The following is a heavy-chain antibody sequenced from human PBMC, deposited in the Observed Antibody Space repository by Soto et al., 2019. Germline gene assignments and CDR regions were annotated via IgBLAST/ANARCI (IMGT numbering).Heavy chain of an antibody. Sequence: VGSLRLSCAASGFTFSSYTMNWVRQAPGKGLEWVSSISSGSSYIYYADSMKGRFTISRDNAKNSLYLQMNSLRAEDTAVYYCARGVLSDSGNCYWGRGTLVTVSS. V-gene: IGHV3-21*01. D-gene: IGHD2-15*01. CDR3: ARGVLSDSGNCY. CDR2: ISSGSSYI. J-gene: IGHJ4*02. CDR1: GFTFSSYT.